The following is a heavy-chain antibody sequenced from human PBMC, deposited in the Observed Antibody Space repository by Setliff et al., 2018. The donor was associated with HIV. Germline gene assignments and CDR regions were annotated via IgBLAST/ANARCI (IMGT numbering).Heavy chain of an antibody. CDR2: IYYSGST. CDR1: SASIRSGDYY. V-gene: IGHV4-30-4*08. CDR3: ARGKLRYFDGYYYYYGMDV. J-gene: IGHJ6*02. D-gene: IGHD3-9*01. Sequence: LSLTCTVSSASIRSGDYYWSWIRQPPGKDLEWIGYIYYSGSTYYNPSLKSRITISVDTSKNQFSLNLDSVTAADTAVYYCARGKLRYFDGYYYYYGMDVWGQGTTVTVSS.